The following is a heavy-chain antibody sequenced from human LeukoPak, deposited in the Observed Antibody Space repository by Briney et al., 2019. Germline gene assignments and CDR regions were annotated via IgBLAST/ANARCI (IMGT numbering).Heavy chain of an antibody. V-gene: IGHV4-59*01. CDR1: GGSISSYY. CDR3: ARGYSYGPSGFDY. J-gene: IGHJ4*02. D-gene: IGHD5-18*01. CDR2: IYYSGSI. Sequence: PSETLSLTCTVSGGSISSYYWSWIRQPPGKGLEWIGYIYYSGSINYNPSLKSRVTISVDTSKNQFSLKLSSVTAADTAVYYCARGYSYGPSGFDYWGQGTLVTVSS.